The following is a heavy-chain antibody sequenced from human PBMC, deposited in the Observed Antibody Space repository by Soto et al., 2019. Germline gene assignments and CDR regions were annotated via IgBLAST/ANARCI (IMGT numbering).Heavy chain of an antibody. J-gene: IGHJ6*02. CDR2: ISWDGGST. CDR1: GFTFDDYT. V-gene: IGHV3-43*01. CDR3: ATLLIAAAGRRYYGMDV. Sequence: GGSLRLSCAASGFTFDDYTMHWVRQAPGKGLEWVSLISWDGGSTYYADSVKGRFTISRDNSKNSLYLQMNSLRTEDTALYYCATLLIAAAGRRYYGMDVWGQGTTVTVSS. D-gene: IGHD6-13*01.